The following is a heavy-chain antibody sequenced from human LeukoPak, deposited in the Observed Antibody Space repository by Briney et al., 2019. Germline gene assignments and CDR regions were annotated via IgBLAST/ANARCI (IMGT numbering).Heavy chain of an antibody. CDR3: AREGTIFGVVIPLDP. J-gene: IGHJ5*02. D-gene: IGHD3-3*01. CDR1: GYTFTGYY. Sequence: ASVKVSCKASGYTFTGYYMHWVRQAPGQGFEWMGWINPNSGGTNYAQKFQGRVTMTRDTSISTAYMELRSLRSDDTAVYYCAREGTIFGVVIPLDPWGQGTLVTVSS. V-gene: IGHV1-2*02. CDR2: INPNSGGT.